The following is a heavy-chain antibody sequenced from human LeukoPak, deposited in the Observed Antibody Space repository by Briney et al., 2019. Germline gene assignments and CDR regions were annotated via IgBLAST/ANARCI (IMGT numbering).Heavy chain of an antibody. CDR1: GFIVSSNF. V-gene: IGHV3-53*01. J-gene: IGHJ4*02. CDR2: LYSGGTT. D-gene: IGHD6-19*01. CDR3: AKGNGWYYY. Sequence: GGSLRLSCAASGFIVSSNFMSWVRQVPGKGLEWVSLLYSGGTTYYADSVKGRFTISRDSSKNTLYLQMNSLRPEDTAVYYCAKGNGWYYYWGQGTLVTVSS.